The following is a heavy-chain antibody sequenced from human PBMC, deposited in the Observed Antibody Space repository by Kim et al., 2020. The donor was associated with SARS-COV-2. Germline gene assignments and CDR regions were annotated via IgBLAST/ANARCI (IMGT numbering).Heavy chain of an antibody. Sequence: GGSLRLSCAASGFTFSRHWMHWVRQAPGKGLVWISRINTGGSVTYYVDPVKGRFTISRDNAKNTLFLQMHSLRVEDTAVYYCARGGSDYARPHIDWGRGT. CDR1: GFTFSRHW. V-gene: IGHV3-74*01. CDR3: ARGGSDYARPHID. J-gene: IGHJ4*02. CDR2: INTGGSVT. D-gene: IGHD2-2*01.